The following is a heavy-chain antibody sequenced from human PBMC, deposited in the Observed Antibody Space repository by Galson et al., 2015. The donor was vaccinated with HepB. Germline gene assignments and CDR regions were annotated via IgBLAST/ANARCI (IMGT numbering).Heavy chain of an antibody. V-gene: IGHV1-69*13. CDR2: IIPIFGIA. D-gene: IGHD2-21*02. CDR3: ARGVMTPVVNAFDI. J-gene: IGHJ3*02. Sequence: SVTVSCKASGGTFSNFAISWVRQAPGQGLEWMGQIIPIFGIANYPQKFRGTLTITADESTSTAYMELSSLRSEDTAVYYCARGVMTPVVNAFDIWGQGTMVTVSS. CDR1: GGTFSNFA.